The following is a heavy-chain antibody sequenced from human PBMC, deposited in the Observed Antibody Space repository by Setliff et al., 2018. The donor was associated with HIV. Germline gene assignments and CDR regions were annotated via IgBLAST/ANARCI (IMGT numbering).Heavy chain of an antibody. Sequence: PSETLSLTCSVSGGSIISGSYYWSWIRQPAGKGLEWIGHIYYIGSTYYNPSFKSRVTISVDTSKNPSYLKVTSVTAADTAVYYCARHSLSINLWFGEPYFDYWGQGTLVTVSS. J-gene: IGHJ4*02. V-gene: IGHV4-39*01. CDR1: GGSIISGSYY. D-gene: IGHD3-10*01. CDR3: ARHSLSINLWFGEPYFDY. CDR2: IYYIGST.